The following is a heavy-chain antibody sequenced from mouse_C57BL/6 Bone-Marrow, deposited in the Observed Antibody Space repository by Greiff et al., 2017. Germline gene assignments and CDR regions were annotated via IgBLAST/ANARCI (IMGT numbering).Heavy chain of an antibody. CDR3: TFITTVPGDY. CDR1: GFNFKDDY. J-gene: IGHJ2*01. Sequence: VQLQQSGAELVRPGASVKLSCTASGFNFKDDYMHWVKQRPEQGLEWIGWIDPENGDTEYASKFQGKATITADTSSNTAYLQLSSLTSEDTAVYYSTFITTVPGDYWGQGTTLTVSS. CDR2: IDPENGDT. V-gene: IGHV14-4*01. D-gene: IGHD1-1*01.